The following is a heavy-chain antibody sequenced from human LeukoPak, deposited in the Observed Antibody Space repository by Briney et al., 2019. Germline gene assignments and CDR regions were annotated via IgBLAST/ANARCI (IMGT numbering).Heavy chain of an antibody. CDR3: AKRAGLSPHMSDDAFDI. CDR1: GFTFSSYA. V-gene: IGHV3-23*01. CDR2: ISGSGGST. D-gene: IGHD1-14*01. Sequence: LSGGSLRLSCAASGFTFSSYAMSWVRQAPGKGLEWVSAISGSGGSTYYADSVKGRFTISRDNSKNTLYVQMNSLRAEGTAVYYCAKRAGLSPHMSDDAFDIWGQGTMVTVSS. J-gene: IGHJ3*02.